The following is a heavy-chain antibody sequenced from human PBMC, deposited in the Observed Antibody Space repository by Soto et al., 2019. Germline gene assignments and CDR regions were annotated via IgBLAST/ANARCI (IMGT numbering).Heavy chain of an antibody. J-gene: IGHJ6*03. V-gene: IGHV4-59*01. Sequence: SETLSLTCTVSGGSISSYYWSWIRQPPGKGLEWIGYIYYSGSTYYNPPLKSRVTISVDTSKSQFSLKLSSVSAADTAVYYCARGHYYYMDVWGKGTTVTVSS. CDR2: IYYSGST. CDR3: ARGHYYYMDV. CDR1: GGSISSYY.